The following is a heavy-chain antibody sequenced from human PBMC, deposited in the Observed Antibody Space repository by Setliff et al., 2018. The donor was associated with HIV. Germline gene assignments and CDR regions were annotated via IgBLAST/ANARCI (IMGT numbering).Heavy chain of an antibody. CDR3: ARCYYNFWSGYSLDYMDV. D-gene: IGHD3-3*01. J-gene: IGHJ6*03. CDR1: GASIRGHY. V-gene: IGHV4-4*08. Sequence: SETLSLTCSVSGASIRGHYWSWIRQPPGKGLEWIGHIYTSGSTNYNPSLKSRITMSVGTSKNQFSLKLSSVTAADTAVYYCARCYYNFWSGYSLDYMDVWGKGTTVTVSS. CDR2: IYTSGST.